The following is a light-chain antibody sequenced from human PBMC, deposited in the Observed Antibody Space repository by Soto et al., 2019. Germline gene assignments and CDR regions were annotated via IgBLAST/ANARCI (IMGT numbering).Light chain of an antibody. Sequence: EILLTQSPGTLSLSPREIATLSSRASQSVSSSYLAWYQQKPGQAPRLLIYGTSNRGTGIPNRFRGSGSGTDFTLTINRLEPEDFAVYYCQQFGGSWTFGQGTKVDIK. CDR2: GTS. V-gene: IGKV3-20*01. CDR1: QSVSSSY. J-gene: IGKJ1*01. CDR3: QQFGGSWT.